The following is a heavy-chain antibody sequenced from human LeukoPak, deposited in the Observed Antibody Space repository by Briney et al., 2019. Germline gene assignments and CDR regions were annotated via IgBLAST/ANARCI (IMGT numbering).Heavy chain of an antibody. J-gene: IGHJ4*02. V-gene: IGHV3-9*01. Sequence: PGGSLRPSCAASGFTFDDYAMHWVRQAPGKGLEWVSGISWNSGSIGYADSVKGRFTISRDNSKNSLYLQMNSLRTEDTALYYCAKDNCGGDCYPGGYDYWGQGTLVTVSS. CDR1: GFTFDDYA. CDR2: ISWNSGSI. D-gene: IGHD2-21*02. CDR3: AKDNCGGDCYPGGYDY.